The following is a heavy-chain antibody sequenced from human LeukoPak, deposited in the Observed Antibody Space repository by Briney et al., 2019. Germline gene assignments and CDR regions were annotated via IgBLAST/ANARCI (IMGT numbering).Heavy chain of an antibody. CDR2: INHSGST. Sequence: SETLSLTCAVYGGSFSGYYWSWIRQPPGKGLEWIGEINHSGSTNYNPSLKSRVTISVDTSKNQFSLKLSSVTAADTAVYYCAGSSSTNRDGLGYWGQGTLVTVSS. CDR3: AGSSSTNRDGLGY. J-gene: IGHJ4*02. D-gene: IGHD2-2*01. V-gene: IGHV4-34*01. CDR1: GGSFSGYY.